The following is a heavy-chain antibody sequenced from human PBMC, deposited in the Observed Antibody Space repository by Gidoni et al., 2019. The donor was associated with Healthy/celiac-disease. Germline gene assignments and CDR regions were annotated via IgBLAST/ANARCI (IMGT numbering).Heavy chain of an antibody. CDR3: AKDLYVYGSGSHGYYYGMDV. Sequence: QVQLVESGGGVVQPGRSLSLSCAASGFTFSSYGMHWVRQAPGKGLEWVAVISYDGSNKYYADSVKGRFTISRDNSKNTLYLQMNSLRAEDTAVYYCAKDLYVYGSGSHGYYYGMDVWGQGTTVTVSS. CDR2: ISYDGSNK. D-gene: IGHD3-10*01. J-gene: IGHJ6*02. V-gene: IGHV3-30*18. CDR1: GFTFSSYG.